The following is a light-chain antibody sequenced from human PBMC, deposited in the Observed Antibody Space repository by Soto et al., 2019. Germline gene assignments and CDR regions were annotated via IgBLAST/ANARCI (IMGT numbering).Light chain of an antibody. Sequence: EIVMTRSQTTRSMSPGERVALSCMASQIVTSNLAWYQYPPGQSPRLLLSGASSGATGLPSRFSGSVFATDFTLPIICLQSEDAAVYYCQQYHHWPVTFGGGTNV. CDR2: GAS. CDR3: QQYHHWPVT. J-gene: IGKJ4*01. CDR1: QIVTSN. V-gene: IGKV3-15*01.